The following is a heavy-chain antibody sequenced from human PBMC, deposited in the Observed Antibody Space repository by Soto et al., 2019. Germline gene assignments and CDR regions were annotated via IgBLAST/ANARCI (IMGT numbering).Heavy chain of an antibody. CDR3: AHSAPVVVAATXFVXMAFDI. D-gene: IGHD2-15*01. Sequence: QITLKESGPTLVKPTQPLTLTCTFSGFSLSTSGVGVGWIRQPPGKALVWLALIYWDDDKRYSPSLKSRLTITKDTSKNQVVLTMTNMDPVDTATYYCAHSAPVVVAATXFVXMAFDIWGXGTMVTVSS. CDR1: GFSLSTSGVG. CDR2: IYWDDDK. J-gene: IGHJ3*02. V-gene: IGHV2-5*02.